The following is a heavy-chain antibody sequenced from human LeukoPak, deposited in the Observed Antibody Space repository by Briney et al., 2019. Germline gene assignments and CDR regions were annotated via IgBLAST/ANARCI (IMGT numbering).Heavy chain of an antibody. D-gene: IGHD3-10*01. CDR2: ISYDGSNK. CDR1: GFTFSNYG. CDR3: ANGYYYGSGSYYKEAFDI. J-gene: IGHJ3*02. V-gene: IGHV3-30*18. Sequence: GGSLRLSCAASGFTFSNYGMHWVRQAPGKGLEWVVVISYDGSNKYYADSVEGRSTISRDNSKNTLYLQMDSLRAEDTAVYYCANGYYYGSGSYYKEAFDIWGQGTMVTVSS.